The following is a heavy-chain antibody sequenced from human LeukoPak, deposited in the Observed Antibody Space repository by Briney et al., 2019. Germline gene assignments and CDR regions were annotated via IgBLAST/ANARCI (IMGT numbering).Heavy chain of an antibody. J-gene: IGHJ4*02. CDR2: INWNGGST. V-gene: IGHV3-20*04. CDR1: GFTFDYYG. Sequence: GGSLRLPCAASGFTFDYYGMTWVRQAPGKGLEWVSGINWNGGSTDYTDSVKGRFTISRDNTKNSLYLQMNSLRADDTAFYYCARDRYYDTSDFLDYWGQGTLVTVSS. CDR3: ARDRYYDTSDFLDY. D-gene: IGHD3-22*01.